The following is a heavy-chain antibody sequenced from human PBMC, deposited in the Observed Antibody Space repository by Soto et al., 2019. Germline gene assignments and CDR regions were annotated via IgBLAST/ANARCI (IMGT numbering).Heavy chain of an antibody. Sequence: SETLSLTCTVSGDSISSADYYWSWIRQTPGKGLEWIGHIFYSGTTYYNPYLKSRLTISVDTSKNHFSLRLTSVTAADTAVYYCARDLWVEPELYYYGMDVWGQGTTVTVSS. CDR1: GDSISSADYY. CDR2: IFYSGTT. V-gene: IGHV4-30-4*01. D-gene: IGHD1-1*01. CDR3: ARDLWVEPELYYYGMDV. J-gene: IGHJ6*02.